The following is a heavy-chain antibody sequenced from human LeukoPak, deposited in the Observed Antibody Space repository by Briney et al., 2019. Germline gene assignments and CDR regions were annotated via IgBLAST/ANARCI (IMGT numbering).Heavy chain of an antibody. V-gene: IGHV3-23*01. CDR3: ANFLDLKRFDP. Sequence: GGSLRLSCAASGFPLNDYAMSWVRQAPGKGREWVSGISGSGGRTYYADSVQGRFTISRDNSKNTLYLQMNSLSAEDTAVYYCANFLDLKRFDPWGQGTLVTVSS. CDR2: ISGSGGRT. CDR1: GFPLNDYA. D-gene: IGHD1-7*01. J-gene: IGHJ5*02.